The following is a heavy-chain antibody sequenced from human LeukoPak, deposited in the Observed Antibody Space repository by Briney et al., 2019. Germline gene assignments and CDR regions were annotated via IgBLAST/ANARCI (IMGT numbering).Heavy chain of an antibody. CDR3: AAGETYFYGPAHDTAFGGFDM. CDR1: GYTFTGYG. V-gene: IGHV1-18*01. D-gene: IGHD3-10*01. CDR2: ISAYNGNT. Sequence: GASVKVSCKASGYTFTGYGINWVRQAPGQGLEWMGWISAYNGNTNYAQKLQGRVTMTTDPSTSTAYMELRSLRSDDTAVYYCAAGETYFYGPAHDTAFGGFDMWGQGTLVTVSA. J-gene: IGHJ3*02.